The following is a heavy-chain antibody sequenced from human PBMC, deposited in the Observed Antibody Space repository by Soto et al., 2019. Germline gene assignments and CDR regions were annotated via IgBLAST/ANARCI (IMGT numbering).Heavy chain of an antibody. CDR1: GYSFAGYW. CDR3: ARQIYEYDTGSNCQYYCDS. J-gene: IGHJ4*02. Sequence: PGESLKISCKGSGYSFAGYWITWVRQKPGKGLEWMGRIDPSDSQTYYSPSFRGHVTISVTKSITTVFLQWSSLRASDTAMYYCARQIYEYDTGSNCQYYCDSWGQGTPVTVSS. D-gene: IGHD3-22*01. CDR2: IDPSDSQT. V-gene: IGHV5-10-1*01.